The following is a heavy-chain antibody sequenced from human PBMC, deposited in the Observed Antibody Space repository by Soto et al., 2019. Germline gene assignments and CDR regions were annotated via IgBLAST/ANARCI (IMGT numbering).Heavy chain of an antibody. CDR2: IYYSGST. V-gene: IGHV4-31*03. J-gene: IGHJ4*02. D-gene: IGHD5-12*01. CDR1: GGSISSGAYY. Sequence: SETLSLTCTVSGGSISSGAYYWSWIRQHPGKGLEWIGYIYYSGSTYYNPSLKSRVTISVDTSKNQFSLKLSSVTAADTAVYYCARLIGSGYRWMANWGQGTLVTVSS. CDR3: ARLIGSGYRWMAN.